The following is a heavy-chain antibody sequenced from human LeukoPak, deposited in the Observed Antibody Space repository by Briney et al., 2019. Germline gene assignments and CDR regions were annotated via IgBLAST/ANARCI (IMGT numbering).Heavy chain of an antibody. Sequence: SETLSLTCAVYGGSFSGYYWSWIRQPPGKGLEWIGEINHSGSTYYNPSLKSRVTISADTSKNQFSLKLSSVTAADTAVYYCASRGYCSGGSCYQVDDYWGQGTLVTVSS. CDR3: ASRGYCSGGSCYQVDDY. D-gene: IGHD2-15*01. V-gene: IGHV4-34*01. J-gene: IGHJ4*02. CDR1: GGSFSGYY. CDR2: INHSGST.